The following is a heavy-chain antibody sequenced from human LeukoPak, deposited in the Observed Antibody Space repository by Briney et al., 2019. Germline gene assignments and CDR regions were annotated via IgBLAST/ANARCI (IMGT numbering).Heavy chain of an antibody. D-gene: IGHD3-22*01. CDR1: GGRFSSHA. Sequence: GSSVKVTCKASGGRFSSHAISWVRQAPGQGLEWMGGITPMFGTANYAQKFQGRVTITADESTSTAYMGLSSLRSEDTAVYYCVRDGSYYDSSGYYYLYWGQGTLVTVSS. V-gene: IGHV1-69*01. CDR2: ITPMFGTA. J-gene: IGHJ4*02. CDR3: VRDGSYYDSSGYYYLY.